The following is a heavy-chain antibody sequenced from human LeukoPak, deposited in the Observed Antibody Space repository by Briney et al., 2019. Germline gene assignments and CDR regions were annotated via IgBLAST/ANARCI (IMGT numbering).Heavy chain of an antibody. J-gene: IGHJ4*02. CDR2: IYYSGST. CDR1: GGSISSGDYY. CDR3: ATQYGSGSYFDY. D-gene: IGHD3-10*01. V-gene: IGHV4-30-4*01. Sequence: SETLSLTCEVSGGSISSGDYYWGWIRQPPGKGLEWTGYIYYSGSTYYNPSLKSRVTISVDTSKNQFSLKLSSVTAADTAVYYCATQYGSGSYFDYWGQGTLVTVSS.